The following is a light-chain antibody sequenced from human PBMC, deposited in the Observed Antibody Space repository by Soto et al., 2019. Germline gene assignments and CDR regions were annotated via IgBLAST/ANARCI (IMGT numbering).Light chain of an antibody. CDR2: DAS. J-gene: IGKJ2*01. CDR1: QSLSSSY. V-gene: IGKV3D-20*01. Sequence: DIVLTQSPATLSLSPGERATLSCGASQSLSSSYLAWYQQKPGLAPRLLIYDASSRATGIPDRFSGSGSGTDFTLTISRLEPEDFAVDYCQQYGSSPFTFGQGTKLEIK. CDR3: QQYGSSPFT.